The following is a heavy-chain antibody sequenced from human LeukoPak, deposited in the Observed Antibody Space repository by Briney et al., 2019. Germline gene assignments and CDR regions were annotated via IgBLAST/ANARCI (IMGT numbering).Heavy chain of an antibody. Sequence: PGRSLRLSCAASGFTLSSYGMHWVRQAPGKGLEWVAVIWYDGSNKYYADSVKGRFTISRDNSKNTLYLQMNSLRAEDTAVYYCARDHIVVVPGYTYYGMDVWGQGTTVTVSS. J-gene: IGHJ6*02. V-gene: IGHV3-33*01. D-gene: IGHD2-2*01. CDR1: GFTLSSYG. CDR3: ARDHIVVVPGYTYYGMDV. CDR2: IWYDGSNK.